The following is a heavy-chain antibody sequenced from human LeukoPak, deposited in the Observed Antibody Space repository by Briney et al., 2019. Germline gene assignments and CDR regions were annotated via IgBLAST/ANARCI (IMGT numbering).Heavy chain of an antibody. CDR3: ARLSSFAFDI. D-gene: IGHD3-16*02. CDR2: ILHNGDST. V-gene: IGHV3-23*01. Sequence: AGGSLRLSCAASGFTCSTYVMSWVRQAPGKGLEWLSLILHNGDSTYYADSVKGRFTISGDNSKNTLYLQMNSLRAEDTAVYYCARLSSFAFDIWGQGTMVTVSS. CDR1: GFTCSTYV. J-gene: IGHJ3*02.